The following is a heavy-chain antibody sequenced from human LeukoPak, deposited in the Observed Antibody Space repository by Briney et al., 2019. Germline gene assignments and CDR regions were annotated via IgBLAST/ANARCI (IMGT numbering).Heavy chain of an antibody. J-gene: IGHJ4*02. CDR2: INPSGGST. CDR3: ARTRYYDYVWGSYLSGSYYFDY. CDR1: GYTFTSYA. D-gene: IGHD3-16*02. Sequence: AASVKVSCKASGYTFTSYAMNWVRQAPGQGLEWMGIINPSGGSTSYAQKFQGRVTMTRDTSTSTVYMELSSLRSEDTAVYYCARTRYYDYVWGSYLSGSYYFDYWGQGTLVTVSS. V-gene: IGHV1-46*01.